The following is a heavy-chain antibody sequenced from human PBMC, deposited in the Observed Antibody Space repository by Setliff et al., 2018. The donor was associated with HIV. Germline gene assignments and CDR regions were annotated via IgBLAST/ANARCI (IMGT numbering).Heavy chain of an antibody. D-gene: IGHD3-10*01. CDR2: IIPIFGTA. Sequence: SVKVSCKASGGPFTSAFNWVRQVPGQGLEWMGGIIPIFGTANYAQNFGGRVTITADQSTTTSYLQLNSLRFEDTAIYYCASDSPAARYEELEDHYYYFMDVWGKGTTVTVSS. CDR1: GGPFTSA. CDR3: ASDSPAARYEELEDHYYYFMDV. V-gene: IGHV1-69*13. J-gene: IGHJ6*03.